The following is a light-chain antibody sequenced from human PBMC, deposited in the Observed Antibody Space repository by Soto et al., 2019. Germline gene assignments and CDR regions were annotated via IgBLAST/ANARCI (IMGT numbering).Light chain of an antibody. CDR2: KTS. CDR3: QQWVT. J-gene: IGKJ3*01. CDR1: PSISGW. V-gene: IGKV1-5*03. Sequence: DIQMTQSPSTLSASVGDRVTITCRASPSISGWLAWYQQKPGKAPKLLIYKTSSLESGVPSRFSGSGSGTDFTLTISSLQPDDFATYYCQQWVTFGPGTKVDIK.